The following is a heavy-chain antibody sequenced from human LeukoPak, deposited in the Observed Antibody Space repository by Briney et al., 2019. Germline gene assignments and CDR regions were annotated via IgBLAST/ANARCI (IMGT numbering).Heavy chain of an antibody. CDR3: ARPRYFDWLLSAFDI. J-gene: IGHJ3*02. Sequence: QPGGSLRLSCAASGFTFSSYSMNWVRQAPGKGLEWVSYISSSSSTIYYADSVKGRFTISRDSAKNSLYLQMNSLRAEDTAVYYCARPRYFDWLLSAFDIWGQGTMVTVSS. V-gene: IGHV3-48*04. CDR2: ISSSSSTI. CDR1: GFTFSSYS. D-gene: IGHD3-9*01.